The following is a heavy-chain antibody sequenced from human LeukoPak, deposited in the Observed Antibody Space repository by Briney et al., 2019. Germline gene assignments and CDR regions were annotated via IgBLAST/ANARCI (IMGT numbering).Heavy chain of an antibody. CDR2: IIPILATV. J-gene: IGHJ5*02. CDR1: GGTFDNYA. CDR3: ARDWGLIGTTDWGGHENWFDP. D-gene: IGHD1-20*01. V-gene: IGHV1-69*13. Sequence: SVKVSCKASGGTFDNYAFTWVRQAPGQGLEWMGGIIPILATVNNAQKFQGRVTITADESTTTAYMELSSLRSEDTAVYYCARDWGLIGTTDWGGHENWFDPWGQGTPVTVSS.